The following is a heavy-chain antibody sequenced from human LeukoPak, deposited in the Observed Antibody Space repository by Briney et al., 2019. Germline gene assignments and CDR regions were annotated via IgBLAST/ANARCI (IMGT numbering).Heavy chain of an antibody. Sequence: PSETLSLTCTVSGGSITNTSYFWGWIRQPPGKGLEWIGSIFYSGTTYYNPSLKSRVTISVDTSKNQFSLTLSSVTAADTAVYYCARPGSVFGVFDYWGQGTLVTVSS. CDR1: GGSITNTSYF. CDR2: IFYSGTT. V-gene: IGHV4-39*01. D-gene: IGHD5/OR15-5a*01. CDR3: ARPGSVFGVFDY. J-gene: IGHJ4*02.